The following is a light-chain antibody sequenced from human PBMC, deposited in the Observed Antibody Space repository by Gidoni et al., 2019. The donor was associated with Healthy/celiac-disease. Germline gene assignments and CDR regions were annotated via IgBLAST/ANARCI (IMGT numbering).Light chain of an antibody. V-gene: IGKV3-15*01. CDR1: QSVSSN. Sequence: EIVMTQSPATLSVSPGERATLPCRASQSVSSNLAWYQQKPGQAPRLLIYGASTRATGIPARFSRSGSGTEFTHTISSLQSEDFAVYYCQQYNNWPPYTFGQGTKLEIK. CDR2: GAS. CDR3: QQYNNWPPYT. J-gene: IGKJ2*01.